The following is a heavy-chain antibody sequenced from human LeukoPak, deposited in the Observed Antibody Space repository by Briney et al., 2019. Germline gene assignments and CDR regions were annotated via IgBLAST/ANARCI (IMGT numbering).Heavy chain of an antibody. J-gene: IGHJ4*02. CDR1: GGSISSHY. V-gene: IGHV4-59*11. Sequence: PSETLSLTCTVSGGSISSHYWSWIRQPPGKGLEWIGYIYYSGSTNYNPSLKSRVTISVDTSKNQFSLKLSSVTAADTAVYYCARGGDILTGYYDYWGQGTLVTVSS. CDR3: ARGGDILTGYYDY. D-gene: IGHD3-9*01. CDR2: IYYSGST.